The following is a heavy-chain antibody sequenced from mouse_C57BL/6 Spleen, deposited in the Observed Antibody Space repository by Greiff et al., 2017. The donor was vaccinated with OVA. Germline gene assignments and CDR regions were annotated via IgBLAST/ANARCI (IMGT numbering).Heavy chain of an antibody. V-gene: IGHV1-69*01. CDR2: IDPSDSYT. Sequence: QVQLKQPGAELVMPGASVKLSCKASGYTFTSYWMHWVKQRPGQGLEWIGEIDPSDSYTNYNQKFKGKSTLTVDESSSTAYMQLSSLTSEDSAVYYCARSGYGSSYEYFDVWGTGTTVTVSS. J-gene: IGHJ1*03. D-gene: IGHD1-1*01. CDR1: GYTFTSYW. CDR3: ARSGYGSSYEYFDV.